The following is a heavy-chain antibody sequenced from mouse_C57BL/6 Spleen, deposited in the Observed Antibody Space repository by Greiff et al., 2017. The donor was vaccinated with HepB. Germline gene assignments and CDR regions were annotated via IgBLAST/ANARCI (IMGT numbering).Heavy chain of an antibody. CDR3: ARGGEAQATLFAY. CDR2: IYPGSGNT. Sequence: QVQLKQSGAELVRPGASVKLSCKASGYTFTDYYINWVKQRPGQGLEWIARIYPGSGNTYYNEKFKGKATLTAEKSSSTAYMQLSSLTSEDSAVYFCARGGEAQATLFAYWGQGTLVTVSA. CDR1: GYTFTDYY. V-gene: IGHV1-76*01. D-gene: IGHD3-2*02. J-gene: IGHJ3*01.